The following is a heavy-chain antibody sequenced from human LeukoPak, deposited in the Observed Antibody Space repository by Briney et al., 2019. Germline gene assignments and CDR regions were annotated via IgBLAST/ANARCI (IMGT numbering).Heavy chain of an antibody. J-gene: IGHJ4*02. CDR2: IPFSGRDE. V-gene: IGHV3-30*02. CDR3: VKDCGLGGSRDY. Sequence: GGSLRLSCATFGFSFVSYGLHWVRQAPGKGLEWVTFIPFSGRDENYADSVRGRFTISRDNSKNMVYLQINSLRPDDTVIYYCVKDCGLGGSRDYWGQGTLVTVSS. D-gene: IGHD1-26*01. CDR1: GFSFVSYG.